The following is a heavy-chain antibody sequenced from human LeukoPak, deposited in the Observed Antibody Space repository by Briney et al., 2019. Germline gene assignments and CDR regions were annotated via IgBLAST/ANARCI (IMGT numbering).Heavy chain of an antibody. CDR2: ISYNGGYI. CDR3: ASGTREMATISATGLFDY. CDR1: GFSFRTYN. Sequence: GGSLRLSCTASGFSFRTYNLHWVRQAPGKGLEWVAVISYNGGYIHYEDSVKGRFTISRDDSKNTLSLQMSGLRAEDTAVYYCASGTREMATISATGLFDYWGQGTLVTVSS. D-gene: IGHD5-24*01. V-gene: IGHV3-33*01. J-gene: IGHJ4*02.